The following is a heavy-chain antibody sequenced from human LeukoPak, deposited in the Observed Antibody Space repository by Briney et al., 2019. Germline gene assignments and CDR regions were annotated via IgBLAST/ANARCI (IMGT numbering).Heavy chain of an antibody. D-gene: IGHD4-11*01. J-gene: IGHJ5*02. CDR3: ARTGKQTTVLNWFDP. CDR2: IYHSGST. CDR1: GYSNSSGYY. Sequence: PSETLTLTCAVSGYSNSSGYYWGWIRQPPGKGLEWIGSIYHSGSTYYNPSLKSRVTISVDTSKNQFSLKLSSVTAADTAVYYCARTGKQTTVLNWFDPWGQGTLVTVSS. V-gene: IGHV4-38-2*01.